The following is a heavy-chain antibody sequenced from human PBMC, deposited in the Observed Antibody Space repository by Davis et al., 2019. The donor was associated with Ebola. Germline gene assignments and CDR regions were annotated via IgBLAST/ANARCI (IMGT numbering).Heavy chain of an antibody. CDR3: ARDRGHYGDYENWFDP. CDR1: GFTFSSYG. J-gene: IGHJ5*02. Sequence: GGSLRLSCAASGFTFSSYGMHWVRQAPGKGLEWVAVIWYDGSNKYYADSVKGRFTISRDNSKNTLYLQMNSLRAEDTAVYYCARDRGHYGDYENWFDPWGQGTLVTVSS. D-gene: IGHD4-17*01. CDR2: IWYDGSNK. V-gene: IGHV3-33*01.